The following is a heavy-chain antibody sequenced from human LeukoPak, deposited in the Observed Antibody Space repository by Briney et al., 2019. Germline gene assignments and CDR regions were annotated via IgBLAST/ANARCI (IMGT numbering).Heavy chain of an antibody. D-gene: IGHD2-21*01. Sequence: ASVKVSCKASGGTFSSYAISWVRQAPGQGLEWMGGIIPIFGTANYAQKFQGRVTITADESTSTAYMELSSLRSEDTAVYYCARGPLARIHAFDIWGQGTMVTVSS. CDR3: ARGPLARIHAFDI. J-gene: IGHJ3*02. CDR1: GGTFSSYA. V-gene: IGHV1-69*01. CDR2: IIPIFGTA.